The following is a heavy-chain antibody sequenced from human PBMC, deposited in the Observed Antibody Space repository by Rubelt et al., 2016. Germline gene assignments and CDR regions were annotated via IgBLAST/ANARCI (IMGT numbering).Heavy chain of an antibody. D-gene: IGHD2-2*01. CDR3: ARDVIVVVPAAPDAFDI. CDR2: INPSGGST. V-gene: IGHV1-46*01. J-gene: IGHJ3*02. Sequence: QVQLVQSGAEMRKPGASVKVSCQTSGYSFITYAVNWVRQAPGQGLEWMGIINPSGGSTSYAQKFQGRVTMTRDTSTSTVYMELSSLRSEDTAVYYCARDVIVVVPAAPDAFDIWGQGTMVTVSS. CDR1: GYSFITYA.